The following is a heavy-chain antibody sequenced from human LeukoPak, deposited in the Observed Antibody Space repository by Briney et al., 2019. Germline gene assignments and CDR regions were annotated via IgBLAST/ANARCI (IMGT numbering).Heavy chain of an antibody. CDR2: IYYSGST. D-gene: IGHD3-10*01. V-gene: IGHV4-59*01. J-gene: IGHJ4*02. CDR3: ARVGTYGSGSYLSWLDY. Sequence: SETLSLICTVSGISISSYYWTWIRQPAGKGLEWIGYIYYSGSTNYNPSLKSRVTISVDTSKNQFSLKLSSVTAADTAVYYCARVGTYGSGSYLSWLDYWGQGTLVTVSS. CDR1: GISISSYY.